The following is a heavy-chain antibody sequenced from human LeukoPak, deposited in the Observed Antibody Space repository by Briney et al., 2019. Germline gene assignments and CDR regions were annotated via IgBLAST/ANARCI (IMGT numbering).Heavy chain of an antibody. V-gene: IGHV3-7*01. Sequence: GGSLRLSCAASGFTFSSYWMSWVRQAPGKGLEWVASINQDGSEKYYVDSVKGRFTISRDTAKNPLYLQMNSLRAEDTAVYYCAREPPSLRYDFWSGYLRLDYWGKGTLVTVS. J-gene: IGHJ4*02. D-gene: IGHD3-3*01. CDR1: GFTFSSYW. CDR2: INQDGSEK. CDR3: AREPPSLRYDFWSGYLRLDY.